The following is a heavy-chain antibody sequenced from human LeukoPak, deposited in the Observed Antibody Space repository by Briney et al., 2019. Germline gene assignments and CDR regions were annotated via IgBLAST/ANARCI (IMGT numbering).Heavy chain of an antibody. D-gene: IGHD2-8*01. CDR1: GFTLSSYT. V-gene: IGHV3-23*01. CDR2: ISSGGST. Sequence: GGSLRLSCAASGFTLSSYTRGWVRQAPGKGLEGVSTISSGGSTYYPDSMKGRFTISRDNSKNTLYLQMNSLRGADKAVYYCAKGGVMGARETDYWGQGTLVTVSS. CDR3: AKGGVMGARETDY. J-gene: IGHJ4*02.